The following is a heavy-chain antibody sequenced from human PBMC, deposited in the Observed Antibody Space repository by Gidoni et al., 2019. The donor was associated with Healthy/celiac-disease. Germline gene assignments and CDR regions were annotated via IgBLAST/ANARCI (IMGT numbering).Heavy chain of an antibody. CDR1: GDSVSSHSPA. CDR2: TYYRSKWYN. J-gene: IGHJ6*02. D-gene: IGHD5-12*01. CDR3: ARAGGMATIYSYYYYGMDV. V-gene: IGHV6-1*01. Sequence: QVPLQQSRPGLVTPSQTLSLTSSISGDSVSSHSPAWNWIRQSPSRGLEWLGRTYYRSKWYNDYAVSVKSRITINPDTSKNQFSLQLNSVTPEDTAVYYCARAGGMATIYSYYYYGMDVWGQGTTVTVSS.